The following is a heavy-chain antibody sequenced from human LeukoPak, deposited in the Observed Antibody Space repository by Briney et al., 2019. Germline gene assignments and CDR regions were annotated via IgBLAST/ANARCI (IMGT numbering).Heavy chain of an antibody. CDR3: AKEGEGQLWTRYYFDY. CDR2: IRYDGSNK. V-gene: IGHV3-30*02. J-gene: IGHJ4*02. CDR1: GFTFSSYG. D-gene: IGHD5-18*01. Sequence: SGGSLRLSCAASGFTFSSYGMHWVRQAPGKGLEWVAFIRYDGSNKYYADSVKGRFTISRDNSKNTLYLQMNSLRAEDTAVYYCAKEGEGQLWTRYYFDYWGQRTLVTVSS.